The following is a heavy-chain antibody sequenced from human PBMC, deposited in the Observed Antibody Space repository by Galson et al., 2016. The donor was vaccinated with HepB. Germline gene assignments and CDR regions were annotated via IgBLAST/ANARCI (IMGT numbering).Heavy chain of an antibody. D-gene: IGHD2-8*01. CDR3: VRLIGHGTGDDEMSDY. Sequence: SLRLSCAASGFSFSGYAMNWVRQAPGKGLEWVSAITDTGGKTYYVDSVKGRFTISRDNSKNLLYLQTNSLRAEDTALYYCVRLIGHGTGDDEMSDYWGQGTLVTVSS. V-gene: IGHV3-23*01. CDR2: ITDTGGKT. J-gene: IGHJ4*02. CDR1: GFSFSGYA.